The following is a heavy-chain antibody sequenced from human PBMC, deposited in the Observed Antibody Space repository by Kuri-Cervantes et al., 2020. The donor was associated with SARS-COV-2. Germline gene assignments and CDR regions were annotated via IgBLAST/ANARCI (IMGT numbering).Heavy chain of an antibody. V-gene: IGHV1-2*02. Sequence: ASVKVSCKASGYTFTSYDINWVRQAPGQGLEWMGWINPNSGGTNYAQKFQGRVTMTRDTSISTAYMELSRLRSDDTAVYYCARAEGRIQFQLFDYWGQGTLVTVSS. CDR2: INPNSGGT. J-gene: IGHJ4*02. D-gene: IGHD2-2*01. CDR1: GYTFTSYD. CDR3: ARAEGRIQFQLFDY.